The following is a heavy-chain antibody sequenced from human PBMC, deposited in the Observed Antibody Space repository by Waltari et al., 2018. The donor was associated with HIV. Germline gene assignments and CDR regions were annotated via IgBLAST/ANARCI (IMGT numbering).Heavy chain of an antibody. Sequence: QVQLVESGGGVVQPGKSLRLSCAASGFIFSDYGMHWVRQAPGLVLEWVAIISKDGNKKDYADFAKGRFTISRDNYKNTLYLHMNSLRVDDTAVYSCAKITSVGPYDVFDIWGQGTMVTVS. D-gene: IGHD3-16*01. CDR1: GFIFSDYG. CDR3: AKITSVGPYDVFDI. CDR2: ISKDGNKK. V-gene: IGHV3-30*18. J-gene: IGHJ3*02.